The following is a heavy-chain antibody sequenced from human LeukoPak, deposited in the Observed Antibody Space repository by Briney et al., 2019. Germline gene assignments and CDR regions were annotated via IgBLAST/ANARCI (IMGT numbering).Heavy chain of an antibody. Sequence: SETLFLTCTVSGGSISSYYWSWIRQPAGKGLEWIGRIYTSGSTNYNPSLKSRVTMSVDTSKNQFSLKLSSVTAADTAVYYCARDDTVVVGATWDAFDIWGQGTMVTVSS. J-gene: IGHJ3*02. D-gene: IGHD1-26*01. CDR1: GGSISSYY. V-gene: IGHV4-4*07. CDR2: IYTSGST. CDR3: ARDDTVVVGATWDAFDI.